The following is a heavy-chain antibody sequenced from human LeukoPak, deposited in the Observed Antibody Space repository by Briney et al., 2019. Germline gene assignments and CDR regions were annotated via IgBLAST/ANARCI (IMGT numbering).Heavy chain of an antibody. CDR2: IWYDGSNK. CDR1: GFTFNNFA. D-gene: IGHD3-10*01. Sequence: PGRSLRLSCAASGFTFNNFAMHWVRQAPGKGLEWVAVIWYDGSNKYYADSVKGRFTISRDNSKNTLYLQMNSLRAEDTAVYYCARDVLIWFGELSSIMDVWGQGTTVTVSS. J-gene: IGHJ6*02. CDR3: ARDVLIWFGELSSIMDV. V-gene: IGHV3-33*08.